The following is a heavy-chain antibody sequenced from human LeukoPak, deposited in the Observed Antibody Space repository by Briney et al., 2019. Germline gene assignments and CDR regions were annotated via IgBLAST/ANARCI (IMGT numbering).Heavy chain of an antibody. CDR3: ARDLRYSSGWYNVDY. V-gene: IGHV1-18*01. Sequence: ASVKVSCKASGYTFTSYGISWVRQAPGQGLEWMGWISAYNGNTNYAQKLQGRVTMTTDTSTGTAYMELRSLRSDDTAVYYCARDLRYSSGWYNVDYWGQGTLVTVSS. CDR2: ISAYNGNT. J-gene: IGHJ4*02. D-gene: IGHD6-19*01. CDR1: GYTFTSYG.